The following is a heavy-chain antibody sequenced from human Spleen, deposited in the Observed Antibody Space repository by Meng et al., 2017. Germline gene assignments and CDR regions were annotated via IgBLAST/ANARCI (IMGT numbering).Heavy chain of an antibody. CDR1: GYNFTCYY. Sequence: VQLGHEGSEVKKAGVSVKCPCKASGYNFTCYYMHWARHAPGQGLGWMGRINPNRGGTNYAQKFQGRVTITRDTSISTAYMELSRLRSDDTAVYYCARANYGDYVFDFDYWGKGTLVTVSS. D-gene: IGHD4-17*01. J-gene: IGHJ4*02. CDR3: ARANYGDYVFDFDY. CDR2: INPNRGGT. V-gene: IGHV1-2*06.